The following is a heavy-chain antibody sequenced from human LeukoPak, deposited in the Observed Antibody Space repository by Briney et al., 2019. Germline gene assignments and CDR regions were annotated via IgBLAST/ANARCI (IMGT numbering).Heavy chain of an antibody. CDR3: ARLQTVAGTSPFYYYYYGMDV. D-gene: IGHD6-19*01. Sequence: PSETLSLTCTVSGGSISSYYWSWIRQPPGKGLEWIGYIYYSGSINYNPSLKSRVTISVDTSKNQFSLKLSSVTAADTAVYYCARLQTVAGTSPFYYYYYGMDVWGQGTTVTVSS. CDR1: GGSISSYY. V-gene: IGHV4-59*01. J-gene: IGHJ6*02. CDR2: IYYSGSI.